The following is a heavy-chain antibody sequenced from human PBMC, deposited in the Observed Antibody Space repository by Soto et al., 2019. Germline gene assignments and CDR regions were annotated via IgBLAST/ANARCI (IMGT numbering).Heavy chain of an antibody. V-gene: IGHV2-5*02. D-gene: IGHD3-10*01. CDR2: IYWDDTK. CDR3: AHRHDYGSGSVFFDY. CDR1: GFSLTSGVVG. J-gene: IGHJ4*02. Sequence: QITLKESGPALVRPTQTLTLTCTFSGFSLTSGVVGVGWIRQPPGKALEWLALIYWDDTKRYTPSLKSRLTTXKDTSKSEVVLTMTNMDPADTATYYCAHRHDYGSGSVFFDYWGQGTPVTVTS.